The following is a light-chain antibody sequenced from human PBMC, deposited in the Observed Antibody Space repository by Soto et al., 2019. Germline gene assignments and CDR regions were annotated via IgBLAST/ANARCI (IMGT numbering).Light chain of an antibody. J-gene: IGKJ2*01. Sequence: EIVLTQSPGTLSLSPGERATLSCRASHSVSSSYLAWYQQKPGQAPSLLTYGASSRATGIPDRFSGSGSGTDFTLTISRLEPEDFAVYYCQQYGSSPPYTFGQGTKLEMK. CDR3: QQYGSSPPYT. V-gene: IGKV3-20*01. CDR1: HSVSSSY. CDR2: GAS.